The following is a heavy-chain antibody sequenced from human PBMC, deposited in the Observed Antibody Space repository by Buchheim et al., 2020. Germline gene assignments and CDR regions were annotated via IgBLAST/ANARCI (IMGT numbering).Heavy chain of an antibody. V-gene: IGHV4-39*01. Sequence: QLQLQESGPGLVKPSETLSLTCTVSGGSISSSSYYWGWIRQPPGKGLEWIGSIYYSGSTYYNPSLKSRVTISVEPSKKQFSLNLSAVTAADTAVYYCARHRVAATDFDYWGQGTL. J-gene: IGHJ4*02. CDR3: ARHRVAATDFDY. CDR2: IYYSGST. CDR1: GGSISSSSYY. D-gene: IGHD2-15*01.